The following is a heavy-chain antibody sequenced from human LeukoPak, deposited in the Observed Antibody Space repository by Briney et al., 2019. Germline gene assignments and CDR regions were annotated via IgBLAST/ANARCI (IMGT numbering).Heavy chain of an antibody. J-gene: IGHJ4*02. CDR2: INQDATAT. CDR3: ARDRGYTQDY. CDR1: GITFSSHW. Sequence: GGSLRLSCAASGITFSSHWMNWVRQVPGKGLMWVSRINQDATATMYADSLEGRFTISRDNAKNTLYLQMNSLRAEDTAVYFCARDRGYTQDYWGQGTLVTVSS. V-gene: IGHV3-74*03. D-gene: IGHD5-12*01.